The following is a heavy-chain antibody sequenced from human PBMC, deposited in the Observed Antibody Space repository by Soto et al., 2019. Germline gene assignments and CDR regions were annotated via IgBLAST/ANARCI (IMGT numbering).Heavy chain of an antibody. J-gene: IGHJ4*02. V-gene: IGHV3-30*18. CDR1: GFTFSIYG. CDR2: ISYDGSNK. Sequence: PGGSLRLSCAASGFTFSIYGMHWVRQAPGKGLEWVAVISYDGSNKYYADSVKGRFTISRDNSKNTLYLQMNSLRAEDTAVYYCAKDFEYCGSTSCSAFYWGQGTLVTVSS. CDR3: AKDFEYCGSTSCSAFY. D-gene: IGHD2-2*01.